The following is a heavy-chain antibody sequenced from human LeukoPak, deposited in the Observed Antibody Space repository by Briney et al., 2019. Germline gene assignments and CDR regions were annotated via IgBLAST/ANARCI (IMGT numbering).Heavy chain of an antibody. CDR3: ARGSGGASAGHY. D-gene: IGHD1-26*01. CDR2: IYSDGNT. J-gene: IGHJ4*01. CDR1: GFTVSDNH. Sequence: GGSLRLSCAASGFTVSDNHMSWVRQAPGKGLEWVSVIYSDGNTYYEDSVKGRFTISRDKSKNTLYLQMNRLRAEDTAVYYCARGSGGASAGHYWGKGALVTVSS. V-gene: IGHV3-53*01.